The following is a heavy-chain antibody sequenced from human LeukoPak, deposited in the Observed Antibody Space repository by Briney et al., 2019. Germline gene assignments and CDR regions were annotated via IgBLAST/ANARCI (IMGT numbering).Heavy chain of an antibody. J-gene: IGHJ5*01. D-gene: IGHD2-21*02. Sequence: GGSLRLSCAVSGFTFSTYAMSWVRQTPGKGLEWVSSICGSADSTYSADSVKGRFTISRDNSKNTLYLQMNRLRAEDTAVYYCASFGGAGYCGGNCYRWFDSWGQGTLVTVSS. CDR2: ICGSADST. CDR3: ASFGGAGYCGGNCYRWFDS. CDR1: GFTFSTYA. V-gene: IGHV3-23*01.